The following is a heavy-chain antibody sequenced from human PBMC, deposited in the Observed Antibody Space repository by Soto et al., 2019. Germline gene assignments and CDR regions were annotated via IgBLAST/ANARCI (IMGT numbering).Heavy chain of an antibody. CDR1: GGSISSYY. CDR3: ARQEWEIGYGDYEGGYWFDP. V-gene: IGHV4-59*08. D-gene: IGHD4-17*01. J-gene: IGHJ5*02. CDR2: IYYSGST. Sequence: SETLSLTCTVSGGSISSYYWSWIRQPPGKGLEWIGYIYYSGSTNYNPSLKSRVTISVDTSKNQFSLKLSSVTAADTAVYYCARQEWEIGYGDYEGGYWFDPWGQGTLVTVSS.